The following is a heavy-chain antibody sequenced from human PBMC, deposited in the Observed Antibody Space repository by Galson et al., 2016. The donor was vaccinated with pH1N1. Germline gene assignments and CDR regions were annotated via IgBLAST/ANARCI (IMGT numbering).Heavy chain of an antibody. Sequence: QSGAELKKPGESLKISCKASGYSFTRYWIAWVRQVPGKGLEWVGVVNPGGSTIRYSPPFQGQVTILSDKSRHTAYPQWISLKASDTATYYCARQYDFGDYRGDAFDIWGQGTMVIVSS. D-gene: IGHD4-17*01. J-gene: IGHJ3*02. CDR3: ARQYDFGDYRGDAFDI. CDR2: VNPGGSTI. CDR1: GYSFTRYW. V-gene: IGHV5-51*03.